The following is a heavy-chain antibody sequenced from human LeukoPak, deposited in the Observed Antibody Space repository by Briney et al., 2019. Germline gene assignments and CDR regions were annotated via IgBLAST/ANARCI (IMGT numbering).Heavy chain of an antibody. D-gene: IGHD1-26*01. CDR1: GGTFSSYA. Sequence: SVKVSCKASGGTFSSYAISWVRQAPGQALEWMGGIIAIFGTANYTQKFQGRVTITADESTSTAYMEPSTLRSEDTAVYYCAKNLGAAYYYGMDVWGQGTTVTVSS. V-gene: IGHV1-69*01. CDR3: AKNLGAAYYYGMDV. CDR2: IIAIFGTA. J-gene: IGHJ6*02.